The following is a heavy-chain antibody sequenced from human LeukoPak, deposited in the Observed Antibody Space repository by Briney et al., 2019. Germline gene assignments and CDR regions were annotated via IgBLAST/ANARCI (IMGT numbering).Heavy chain of an antibody. CDR3: ARGHTAVTRHFDF. J-gene: IGHJ4*02. CDR2: ISSSSSYI. V-gene: IGHV3-21*01. Sequence: GGSLRLSCAASGFTFGSYSMNWVRQAPGKGLEWVSSISSSSSYIYYADSVKGRFTISRDNAKNLLYLDMNSLRAEDTAVYYCARGHTAVTRHFDFWGQGTLVTVSS. CDR1: GFTFGSYS. D-gene: IGHD4-17*01.